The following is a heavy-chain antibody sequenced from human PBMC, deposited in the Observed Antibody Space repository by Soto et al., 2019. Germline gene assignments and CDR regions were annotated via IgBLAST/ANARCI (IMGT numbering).Heavy chain of an antibody. CDR3: ARHMWIKDLIVYDAFDM. V-gene: IGHV4-59*08. D-gene: IGHD2-15*01. CDR1: GDSIRTYY. Sequence: PSETLSLTCSVSGDSIRTYYWSWIRQPPGKGPEWVAYIYNSGSTNYNPSLKSRVAISLDTSKNQFSLKLTSVTAADTAVYYCARHMWIKDLIVYDAFDMWGQGTMVTVSS. J-gene: IGHJ3*02. CDR2: IYNSGST.